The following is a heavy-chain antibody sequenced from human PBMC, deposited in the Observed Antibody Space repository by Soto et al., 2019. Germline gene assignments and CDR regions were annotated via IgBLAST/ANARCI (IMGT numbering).Heavy chain of an antibody. J-gene: IGHJ4*02. D-gene: IGHD2-2*01. CDR3: TIPREYQLINGQADY. Sequence: GASVKVSCKASGGTFSSYTISWVRQAPGQGLEWMGRIIPILGIANYAQKFQGRVTITADKSTSTAYMELSSLRSEDTAVYYCTIPREYQLINGQADYWGQGTLVTVSS. V-gene: IGHV1-69*02. CDR2: IIPILGIA. CDR1: GGTFSSYT.